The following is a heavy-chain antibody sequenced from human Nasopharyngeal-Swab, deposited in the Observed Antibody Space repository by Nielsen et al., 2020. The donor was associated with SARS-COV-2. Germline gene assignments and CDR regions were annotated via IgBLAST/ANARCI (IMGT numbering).Heavy chain of an antibody. D-gene: IGHD3-16*01. V-gene: IGHV4-59*13. CDR1: GGSFSDYY. CDR3: ARDYAGNYDHYYSMDV. J-gene: IGHJ6*02. Sequence: SETLSLTCAVYGGSFSDYYWSWIRQPPGKGLEWIGYIYHSGSTKYNPSLKSRVTISLDTSNNQISLKLSSVTAADTAVYYCARDYAGNYDHYYSMDVWGQGTTVTVSS. CDR2: IYHSGST.